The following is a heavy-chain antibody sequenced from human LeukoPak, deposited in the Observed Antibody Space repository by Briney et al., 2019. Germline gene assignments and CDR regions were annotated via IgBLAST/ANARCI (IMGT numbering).Heavy chain of an antibody. Sequence: PGGSLRLSCAASGFIFSSYEMNWVRQAPGKGLELVSYITSRGSTIYYADSVKGRFTISRDNAENSLYLQMNSLRAEDTAVYYCARDQCSGGSCYGFDPWGQGTLVTVSS. CDR1: GFIFSSYE. D-gene: IGHD2-15*01. CDR3: ARDQCSGGSCYGFDP. J-gene: IGHJ5*02. V-gene: IGHV3-48*03. CDR2: ITSRGSTI.